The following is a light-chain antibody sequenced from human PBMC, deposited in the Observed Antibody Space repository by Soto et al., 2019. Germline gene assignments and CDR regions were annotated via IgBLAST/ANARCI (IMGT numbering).Light chain of an antibody. CDR3: QQYNNWPPIT. Sequence: EIMMTQSPATLSVSPGERATLSCRASHSVSNNVAWYQQKPGQAPRLLIYYASTRATGIPARFSGSGSGTEFTLTISSLQSEDFALYYCQQYNNWPPITFGQGTRLEIK. J-gene: IGKJ5*01. CDR1: HSVSNN. CDR2: YAS. V-gene: IGKV3-15*01.